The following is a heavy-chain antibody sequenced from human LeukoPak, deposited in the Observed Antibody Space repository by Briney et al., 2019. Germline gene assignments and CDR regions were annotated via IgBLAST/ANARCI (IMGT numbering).Heavy chain of an antibody. Sequence: SETLSLTCTVSGGSISSYYWNWIRQPPGKGLEWIGYIYNSGTTNYNPSLKSRVTISVHTSKNQFSLNLRSVTAADTAVYYCARDQNGGNTDAFDIWGQGTMVTVSS. CDR1: GGSISSYY. CDR3: ARDQNGGNTDAFDI. V-gene: IGHV4-59*01. J-gene: IGHJ3*02. CDR2: IYNSGTT. D-gene: IGHD4-23*01.